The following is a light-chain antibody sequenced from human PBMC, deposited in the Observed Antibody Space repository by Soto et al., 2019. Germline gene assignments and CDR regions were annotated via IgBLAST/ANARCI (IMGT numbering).Light chain of an antibody. Sequence: IQMTQSPFTLSASVGDRVTITCRASQSISNWLAWYQQKPGEAPNLLIYKASTLESGVPSRFSGSGYGTEFALTISSLQHEDFATYYCQQYYSYPRWTFGQGTKVDIK. CDR2: KAS. CDR3: QQYYSYPRWT. V-gene: IGKV1-5*03. J-gene: IGKJ1*01. CDR1: QSISNW.